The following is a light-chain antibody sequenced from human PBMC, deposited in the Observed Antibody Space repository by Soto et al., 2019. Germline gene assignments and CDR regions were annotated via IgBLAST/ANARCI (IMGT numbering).Light chain of an antibody. V-gene: IGKV1-5*03. CDR3: QHYNSYSEA. CDR1: QTISSW. Sequence: QTAQSPSTICGSVVQRLTITGRASQTISSWLAWYQQKPGKAPKLLIYKASTLKSGVPSRFSGSGSGTEFTLTISSLQPDDFATYYCQHYNSYSEAFGQGNKGAIK. CDR2: KAS. J-gene: IGKJ1*01.